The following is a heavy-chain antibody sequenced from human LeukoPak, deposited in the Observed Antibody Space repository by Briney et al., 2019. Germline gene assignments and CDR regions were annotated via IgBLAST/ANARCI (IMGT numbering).Heavy chain of an antibody. CDR1: GFTFSSYS. J-gene: IGHJ3*02. Sequence: GGSLRLSCAASGFTFSSYSMNWVRQAPGKGLEWVSYISSSSSTIYYADSVKGRFTISRDNAKNSLYLQMNSLRAEDTAVYYCARCSSSRVWSAFDIWGQGTMVTVSS. CDR2: ISSSSSTI. CDR3: ARCSSSRVWSAFDI. V-gene: IGHV3-48*01. D-gene: IGHD6-13*01.